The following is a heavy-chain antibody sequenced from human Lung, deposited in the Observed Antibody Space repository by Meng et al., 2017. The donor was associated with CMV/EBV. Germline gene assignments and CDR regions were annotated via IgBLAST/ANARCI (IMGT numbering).Heavy chain of an antibody. Sequence: LTXXASGFTFSSYAMSWVRQAPGKGLEWVSVIYSGGSSTYYADSVKGRFTISRDNSKNTLYLQMNSLRAEDTAVYYCAKEHREFDWLHYFDYWGQGTLVTVSS. CDR1: GFTFSSYA. V-gene: IGHV3-23*03. D-gene: IGHD3-9*01. J-gene: IGHJ4*02. CDR2: IYSGGSST. CDR3: AKEHREFDWLHYFDY.